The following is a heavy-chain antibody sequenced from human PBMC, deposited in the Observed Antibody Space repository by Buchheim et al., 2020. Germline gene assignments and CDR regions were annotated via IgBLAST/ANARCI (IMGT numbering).Heavy chain of an antibody. CDR2: IYYSGST. J-gene: IGHJ6*02. V-gene: IGHV4-39*07. Sequence: QLQLQESGPGLVKPSETLSLTCTVSGGSISSSSYYWGWIRQPPGKGLEWIGSIYYSGSTCYNPSLKSRVTISVDTSKNQFSLKLSSVTAADTAVYYCARAPRYCSSTSCYWNYYYGMDVWGQGTT. D-gene: IGHD2-2*01. CDR3: ARAPRYCSSTSCYWNYYYGMDV. CDR1: GGSISSSSYY.